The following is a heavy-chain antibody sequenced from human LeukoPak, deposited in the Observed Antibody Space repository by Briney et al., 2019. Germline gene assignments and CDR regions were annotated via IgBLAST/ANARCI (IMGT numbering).Heavy chain of an antibody. CDR2: ISPIFVTA. V-gene: IGHV1-69*13. J-gene: IGHJ5*02. CDR1: GGTFSSYA. Sequence: SVKASFKDSGGTFSSYAISWVRQAPGQGLELKGGISPIFVTANYAQKFQGRVTITADESTSTAYMELSSLRSEDTAVYYCARGTYSYDSSGYYYAWFDPWGQGTLVTVSS. CDR3: ARGTYSYDSSGYYYAWFDP. D-gene: IGHD3-22*01.